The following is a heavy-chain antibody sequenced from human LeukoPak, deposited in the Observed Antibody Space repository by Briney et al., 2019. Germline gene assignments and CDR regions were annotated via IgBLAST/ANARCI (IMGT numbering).Heavy chain of an antibody. V-gene: IGHV3-48*03. J-gene: IGHJ4*02. CDR1: GFTFSSYE. CDR2: ISSSGSTI. CDR3: ATARYCSGGRCYEWDY. Sequence: PGGSLRLSCAASGFTFSSYEMHWVRQAPGKGLEWVSYISSSGSTIYYADSVKGRFTISRDNSKNTLYLQMNSLRAEDTAVYYCATARYCSGGRCYEWDYWGQGTLVTVSS. D-gene: IGHD2-15*01.